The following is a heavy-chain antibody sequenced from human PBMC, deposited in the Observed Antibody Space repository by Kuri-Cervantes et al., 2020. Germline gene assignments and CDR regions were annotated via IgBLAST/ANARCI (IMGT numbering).Heavy chain of an antibody. CDR1: GGTFSSYA. V-gene: IGHV1-69*05. J-gene: IGHJ4*02. Sequence: SVKVSCKASGGTFSSYAISWVRQAPGQGLEWMGGIIPIFGTANYAQKFQGRVTITTDESTSTAYMELSSLRSEDTAVYYCAGHMGIQLWLLFDYWGQGTRVTVSS. CDR2: IIPIFGTA. CDR3: AGHMGIQLWLLFDY. D-gene: IGHD5-18*01.